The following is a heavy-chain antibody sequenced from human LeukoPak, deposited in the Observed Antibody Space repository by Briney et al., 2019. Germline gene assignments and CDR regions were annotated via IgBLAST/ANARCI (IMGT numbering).Heavy chain of an antibody. CDR3: ARDSLEMIVAVSDAFDI. CDR2: ISAYNGNT. CDR1: GYTFTSYG. D-gene: IGHD3-22*01. J-gene: IGHJ3*02. V-gene: IGHV1-18*01. Sequence: ASVKVSCKASGYTFTSYGISWVRQAPGQGLEWMGWISAYNGNTNYAQKLQGRVTMTTDTSTSTAYMELRSLRSDDTAVYYCARDSLEMIVAVSDAFDIWGQGTMVTVSS.